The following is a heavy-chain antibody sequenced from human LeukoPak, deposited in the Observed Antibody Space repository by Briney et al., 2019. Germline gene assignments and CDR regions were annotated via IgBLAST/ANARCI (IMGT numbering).Heavy chain of an antibody. CDR2: IYYSGST. D-gene: IGHD6-19*01. V-gene: IGHV4-31*03. CDR3: ARVGPRAWIRHSSGWYWDY. J-gene: IGHJ4*02. CDR1: DGPINSDNSY. Sequence: SQTLSLTCTVSDGPINSDNSYWSWIRQHPGKGLEWIGYIYYSGSTYYNPSLKSRVTISVDTSKNQFSLKLSSVTAADTAVYYCARVGPRAWIRHSSGWYWDYWGQGTLVTVSS.